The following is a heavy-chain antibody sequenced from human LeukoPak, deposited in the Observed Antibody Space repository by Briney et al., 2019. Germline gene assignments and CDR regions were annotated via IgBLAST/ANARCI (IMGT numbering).Heavy chain of an antibody. Sequence: GGSPRLSCAASGFTFSSYSMNWVRQAPGKGLEWVSSISSSSSYIYYADSVKGRFTISRDNAKNSLYLQMNSLRAEDTAVYYCARDLANYYDSSGPPYYYGMDVWGQGTTVTVSS. J-gene: IGHJ6*02. CDR3: ARDLANYYDSSGPPYYYGMDV. D-gene: IGHD3-22*01. CDR2: ISSSSSYI. V-gene: IGHV3-21*01. CDR1: GFTFSSYS.